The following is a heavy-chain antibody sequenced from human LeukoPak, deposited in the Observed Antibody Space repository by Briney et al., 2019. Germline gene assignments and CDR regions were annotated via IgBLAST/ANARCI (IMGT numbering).Heavy chain of an antibody. CDR1: GYSFTSYW. D-gene: IGHD3-22*01. CDR3: ARQEYYYDSSGYYPVGFDY. Sequence: GESLKISCKGSGYSFTSYWIGWVRQMPGKGLEWMGIIYPGDSDTRYSPSFQGQVTISADKSISTAYLQWSSLKASGTAMYYCARQEYYYDSSGYYPVGFDYWGQGTLVTVSS. V-gene: IGHV5-51*01. CDR2: IYPGDSDT. J-gene: IGHJ4*02.